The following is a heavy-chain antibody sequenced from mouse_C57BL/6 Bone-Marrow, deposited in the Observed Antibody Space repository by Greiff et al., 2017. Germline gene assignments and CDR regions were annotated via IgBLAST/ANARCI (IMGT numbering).Heavy chain of an antibody. CDR2: ISSGSRTI. CDR1: GFTFSDYG. D-gene: IGHD2-12*01. CDR3: ARQGAYYSVQRAMDY. V-gene: IGHV5-17*01. Sequence: EVKVVESGGGLVKPGGSLKRSCAASGFTFSDYGMHWVRQAPEKGLEWVAYISSGSRTIYYADTVKGRFTISRDNAKNTLFLQMTSLRSEDTAMYYCARQGAYYSVQRAMDYWGQGTSVTVSS. J-gene: IGHJ4*01.